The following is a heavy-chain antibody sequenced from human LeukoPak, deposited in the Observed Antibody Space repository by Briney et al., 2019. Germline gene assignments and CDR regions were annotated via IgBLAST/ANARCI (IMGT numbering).Heavy chain of an antibody. CDR1: GFTFSSYS. CDR3: AKGKMTTVTWGSYFEY. D-gene: IGHD4-17*01. J-gene: IGHJ4*02. V-gene: IGHV3-21*04. Sequence: GGSLRLSCAASGFTFSSYSMNWVRQAPGKGLEWVSSISSSSSYIYYADSMKGRFTISRDNSKNTVYLQMNSLRAEDTAVYYCAKGKMTTVTWGSYFEYWGQGTLVTVSS. CDR2: ISSSSSYI.